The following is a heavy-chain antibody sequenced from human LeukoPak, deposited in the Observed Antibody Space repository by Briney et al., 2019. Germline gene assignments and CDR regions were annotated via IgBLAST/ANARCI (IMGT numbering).Heavy chain of an antibody. V-gene: IGHV4-31*03. CDR2: IYYSGST. J-gene: IGHJ4*02. CDR3: ARDSGTYYGPFDY. Sequence: PSQTLSLTCTVSGGSISSGGYYWSWIRQHPGKGLKWIGYIYYSGSTFYNPSLKSRVTISVDTSKNQFSLQLSSVTAADTAMYYCARDSGTYYGPFDYWGQGTLVTVSS. D-gene: IGHD1-26*01. CDR1: GGSISSGGYY.